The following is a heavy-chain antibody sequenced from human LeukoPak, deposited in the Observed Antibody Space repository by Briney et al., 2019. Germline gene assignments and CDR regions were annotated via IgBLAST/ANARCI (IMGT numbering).Heavy chain of an antibody. J-gene: IGHJ4*02. CDR3: AKVRTYYYGSGSYYADY. CDR2: ISYDGSNK. Sequence: GRSLRLSCAASGFTFSSYGMHWVRQAPGKGLEWVAVISYDGSNKYYADSVKGRFAISRDNSKNTLYLQMNSLRAEDTAVYYCAKVRTYYYGSGSYYADYWGQGTLVTVSS. CDR1: GFTFSSYG. V-gene: IGHV3-30*18. D-gene: IGHD3-10*01.